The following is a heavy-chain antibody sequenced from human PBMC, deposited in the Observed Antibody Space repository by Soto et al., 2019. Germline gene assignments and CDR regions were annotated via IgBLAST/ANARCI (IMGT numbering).Heavy chain of an antibody. CDR1: GGSISSGGYY. Sequence: QVQLQESGPGLVKPSQTLSLTCTVSGGSISSGGYYWSGIRQHPGKGLEWSGYIYHSGSTYYNPSLTSSVTISVQTTKPQFSMKLSPVTAEALAVYYCASSVLPWGQGTLVTASS. CDR2: IYHSGST. CDR3: ASSVLP. D-gene: IGHD6-19*01. J-gene: IGHJ5*02. V-gene: IGHV4-31*03.